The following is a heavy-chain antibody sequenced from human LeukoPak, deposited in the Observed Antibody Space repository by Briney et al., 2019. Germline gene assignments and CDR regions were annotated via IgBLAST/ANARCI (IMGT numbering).Heavy chain of an antibody. CDR1: GGSFSGYY. CDR3: ARGVSMDV. Sequence: SETLSLTCAVYGGSFSGYYWSWIRQPPRKGLEWIGEINHSGSTNYNPSLKSRVTISVDTSKNQFSLKLSSVTAADTAVYYCARGVSMDVWGKGTTVTVSS. J-gene: IGHJ6*03. CDR2: INHSGST. V-gene: IGHV4-34*01.